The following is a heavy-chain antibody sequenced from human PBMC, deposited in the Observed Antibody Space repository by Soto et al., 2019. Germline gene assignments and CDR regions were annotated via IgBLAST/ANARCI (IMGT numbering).Heavy chain of an antibody. Sequence: SETLYLTCTVSGGSISSGDYYWSWIRQPPGKGLEWIGYIYYSGSTYCNPSLKSRVTISVDTSKNQFSLKLSSVTAADTAVYYCARVAYYYDSSGYYVGNFDYWGQGTLVTVSS. CDR1: GGSISSGDYY. D-gene: IGHD3-22*01. CDR2: IYYSGST. V-gene: IGHV4-30-4*01. J-gene: IGHJ4*02. CDR3: ARVAYYYDSSGYYVGNFDY.